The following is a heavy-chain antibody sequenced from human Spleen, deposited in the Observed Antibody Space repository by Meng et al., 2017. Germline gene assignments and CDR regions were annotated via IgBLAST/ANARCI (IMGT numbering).Heavy chain of an antibody. CDR2: ISYDGNDK. CDR3: AKLLGVSVVIQVDC. CDR1: GFIFSHYS. Sequence: GESLKISCAASGFIFSHYSIHWVRQAPGKGLEWVAVISYDGNDKYYADSVKGPFTISRDNSKNTLYLQMNSLRAEDTALYYCAKLLGVSVVIQVDCWGQGTLVTVSS. D-gene: IGHD3-16*02. J-gene: IGHJ4*02. V-gene: IGHV3-30*04.